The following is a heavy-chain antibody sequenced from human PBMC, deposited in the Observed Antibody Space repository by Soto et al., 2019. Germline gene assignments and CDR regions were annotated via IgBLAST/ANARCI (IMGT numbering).Heavy chain of an antibody. J-gene: IGHJ4*02. CDR3: AKAYSSSWYGFDY. D-gene: IGHD6-13*01. CDR1: GFTFSNYA. V-gene: IGHV3-23*01. Sequence: PGGSLRLSCAASGFTFSNYAMSWVRQAPGQGLEWVSGISGSGERTRYADSVKGRFTISRDNSKNTLYSQMNSLRAEDTAIYYCAKAYSSSWYGFDYWGQGTQVTVSS. CDR2: ISGSGERT.